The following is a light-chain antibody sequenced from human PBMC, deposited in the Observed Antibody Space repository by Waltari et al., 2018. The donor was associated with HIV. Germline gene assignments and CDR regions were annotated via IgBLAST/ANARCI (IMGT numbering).Light chain of an antibody. CDR3: AAWDDSLSGYV. CDR2: RSD. V-gene: IGLV1-47*01. CDR1: SSNIGRNS. Sequence: QSVLTQPPSTSGTPGQRVTISCSGHSSNIGRNSVYWYQQHPRMAPKLRISRSDERTSGVPDRFSGSKSGTSASLAISGLRSEDVADYYCAAWDDSLSGYVFGSGTEVTVL. J-gene: IGLJ1*01.